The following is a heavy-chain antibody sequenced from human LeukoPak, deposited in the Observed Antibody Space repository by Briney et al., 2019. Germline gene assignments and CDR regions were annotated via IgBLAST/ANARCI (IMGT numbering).Heavy chain of an antibody. D-gene: IGHD3-3*01. CDR3: ARKSRITIFGVVIFRLGYFDY. Sequence: KPSETLSLTCAVYGGSFSGYYWSWLRQPPGKGLEWIGEINHSGSTNYHPSLKRRVTISVDTSTNQFSLMLSSVTSADTAVYYCARKSRITIFGVVIFRLGYFDYWGQGTLVTVSS. CDR2: INHSGST. CDR1: GGSFSGYY. V-gene: IGHV4-34*01. J-gene: IGHJ4*02.